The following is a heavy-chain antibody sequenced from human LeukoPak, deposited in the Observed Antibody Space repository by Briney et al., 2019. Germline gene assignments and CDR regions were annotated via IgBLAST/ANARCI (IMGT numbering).Heavy chain of an antibody. CDR1: SGSISSYY. CDR3: ARGGTYRGGWPYFDY. V-gene: IGHV4-59*01. Sequence: SQTLSLTCTVSSGSISSYYWSWIRQPPGKGLEWIGYIYYSGSSNYNPSLKSRVTISVDTSKNQFSLKLSSVTAADTAVYYCARGGTYRGGWPYFDYWGQGPLVTVSS. CDR2: IYYSGSS. J-gene: IGHJ4*02. D-gene: IGHD6-19*01.